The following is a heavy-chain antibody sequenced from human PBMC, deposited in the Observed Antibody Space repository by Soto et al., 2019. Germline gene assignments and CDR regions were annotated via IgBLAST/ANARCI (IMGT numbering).Heavy chain of an antibody. CDR2: ISYDGSNK. CDR3: ANEPPSNYDILTGPLDY. J-gene: IGHJ4*02. Sequence: GGSLRLSCAASGFTFSSYGMHWVRQAPGKGLEWVAVISYDGSNKYYADSVKGRFTISRDNSKNTLYLQMNSLRAEDTAVYYYANEPPSNYDILTGPLDYWGQGTLVTVSS. CDR1: GFTFSSYG. D-gene: IGHD3-9*01. V-gene: IGHV3-30*18.